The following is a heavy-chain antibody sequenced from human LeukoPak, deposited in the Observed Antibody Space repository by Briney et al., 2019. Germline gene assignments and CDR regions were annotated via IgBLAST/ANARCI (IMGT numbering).Heavy chain of an antibody. CDR1: TFTFSRYW. CDR3: GRDRAALGGVQVGY. D-gene: IGHD1-26*01. J-gene: IGHJ4*02. CDR2: INRVGTNT. V-gene: IGHV3-74*01. Sequence: GGSLRLSCAASTFTFSRYWMHWVRQAPGKGLVWVSRINRVGTNTNYADCVNGRLTISRANTKNTLYLQMNRQRTENPAVYYYGRDRAALGGVQVGYGGQGTLVTVSS.